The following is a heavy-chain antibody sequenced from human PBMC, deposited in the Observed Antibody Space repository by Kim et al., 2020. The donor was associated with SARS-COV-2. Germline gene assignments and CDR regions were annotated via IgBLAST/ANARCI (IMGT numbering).Heavy chain of an antibody. CDR3: VRVGPKGSSGIYPHFDY. Sequence: VKGRFTSSRDNSKNTLSLQRSSLRPEDTAVYYCVRVGPKGSSGIYPHFDYWGQGTLVTVSS. V-gene: IGHV3-64D*09. J-gene: IGHJ4*02. D-gene: IGHD1-26*01.